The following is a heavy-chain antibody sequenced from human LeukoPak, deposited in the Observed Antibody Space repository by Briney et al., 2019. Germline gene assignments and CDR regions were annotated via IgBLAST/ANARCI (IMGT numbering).Heavy chain of an antibody. CDR1: GFTFGDYA. D-gene: IGHD2-2*01. J-gene: IGHJ4*02. CDR3: TRAPHPRCSSSGCYLDY. V-gene: IGHV3-49*04. Sequence: PGRSLRLSCSTSGFTFGDYAMSWVRQAPGKGLEWVCFIQAKAYGGATKYAASVNGRFSISRDDSQTIANLQMNDLKTAATAVYYCTRAPHPRCSSSGCYLDYWGQGTLVTVSS. CDR2: IQAKAYGGAT.